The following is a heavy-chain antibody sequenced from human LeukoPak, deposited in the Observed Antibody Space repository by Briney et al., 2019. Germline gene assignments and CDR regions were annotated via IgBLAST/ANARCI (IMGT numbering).Heavy chain of an antibody. Sequence: GGSLRLSCAASGVTFSSYAMSGVRQAPGKGLEGVSAISGSAGSTYYSDSVKGRFTISRDNSKNTLYLQMNSPRAEDTAVYYCAKSPNVLLWFGELYFDYWGQGTLVTVSS. D-gene: IGHD3-10*01. CDR2: ISGSAGST. CDR1: GVTFSSYA. J-gene: IGHJ4*02. CDR3: AKSPNVLLWFGELYFDY. V-gene: IGHV3-23*01.